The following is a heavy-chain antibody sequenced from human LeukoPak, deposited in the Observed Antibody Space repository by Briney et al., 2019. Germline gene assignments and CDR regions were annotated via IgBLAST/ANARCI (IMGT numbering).Heavy chain of an antibody. CDR3: AKNPTIFGVVINWFDP. CDR2: ISGSGGST. CDR1: GFTFDDYA. V-gene: IGHV3-23*01. J-gene: IGHJ5*02. Sequence: GRSLRLSCAASGFTFDDYAMHWVRQAPGKGLEWVSAISGSGGSTYYADSVKGRFTISRDNSKNTLYLQMNSLRAEDTAVYYCAKNPTIFGVVINWFDPWGQGTLVTVSS. D-gene: IGHD3-3*01.